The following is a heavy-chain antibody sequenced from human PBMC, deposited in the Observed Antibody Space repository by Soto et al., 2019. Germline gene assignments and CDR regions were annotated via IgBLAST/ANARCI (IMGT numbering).Heavy chain of an antibody. CDR3: ARGVLGNGHMDV. CDR2: IKQDGSEK. Sequence: EVQLVESGGGLVQPGGSLRLSCAASGFTFSSYWMTWVRQAPGQGLEWVANIKQDGSEKYYVDSVKGRFTISRDNAKNSLYPQMNSLRAEDTAVYYCARGVLGNGHMDVWGKGTTVTVSS. D-gene: IGHD2-15*01. V-gene: IGHV3-7*01. J-gene: IGHJ6*03. CDR1: GFTFSSYW.